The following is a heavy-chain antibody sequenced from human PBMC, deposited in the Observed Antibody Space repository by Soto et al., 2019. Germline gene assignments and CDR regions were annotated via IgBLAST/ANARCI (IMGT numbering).Heavy chain of an antibody. D-gene: IGHD3-16*01. J-gene: IGHJ5*01. Sequence: EVQLVESGGDVVQPGGSLRLSCAASGFTFEDYTIHWVRQAPGKALEWVSLISWDGGTTYYTHSVKGRFTISRDNSKNSLYLQMNSLRPKDTALYYCAKDGSQKDDDGNWLGSWGQGTLVTVSS. CDR1: GFTFEDYT. CDR2: ISWDGGTT. CDR3: AKDGSQKDDDGNWLGS. V-gene: IGHV3-43*01.